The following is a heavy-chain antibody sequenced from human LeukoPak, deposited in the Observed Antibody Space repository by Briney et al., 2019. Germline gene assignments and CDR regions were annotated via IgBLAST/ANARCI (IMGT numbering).Heavy chain of an antibody. CDR3: ARDFPIVGATSGWFDL. Sequence: PGGSLRLSCAASGFTFSDYYMSWIRQAPGKGLEWVSYITNSGSTIYYADSVKGRFTVSRDNAKNSLYLQMNSLRAEDTAVYYCARDFPIVGATSGWFDLWGQGTLVTVSS. V-gene: IGHV3-11*04. CDR2: ITNSGSTI. CDR1: GFTFSDYY. D-gene: IGHD1-26*01. J-gene: IGHJ5*02.